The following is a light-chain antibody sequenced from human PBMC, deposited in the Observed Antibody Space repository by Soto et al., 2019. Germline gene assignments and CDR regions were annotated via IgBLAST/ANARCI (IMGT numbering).Light chain of an antibody. Sequence: VLTQXAXTVXLXXXERATLXXMASQTVRNNYLAWYQQKPGQAPRLLIYDASSRATGIPDRFSGSGSGTDFTLTISRLEPEDFAVYYCQQYGSSPRTFGQGTKVDIK. CDR2: DAS. CDR3: QQYGSSPRT. V-gene: IGKV3-20*01. J-gene: IGKJ1*01. CDR1: QTVRNNY.